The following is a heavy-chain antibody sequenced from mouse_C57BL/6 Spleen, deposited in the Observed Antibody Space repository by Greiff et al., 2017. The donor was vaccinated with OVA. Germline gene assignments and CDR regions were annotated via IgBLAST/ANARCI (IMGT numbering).Heavy chain of an antibody. Sequence: QVQLQQPGAELVKPGASVKLSCKASGYTFTSYWITWVKQRPGQGLEWIGDIYPGSGSTNYNEKFKSKATLTVDTSSSTAYMQLSSLTSEDSAVYYCARGEAYYYGSSYYWYFDVWGKGTTLTVSS. CDR3: ARGEAYYYGSSYYWYFDV. CDR2: IYPGSGST. D-gene: IGHD1-1*01. V-gene: IGHV1-55*01. CDR1: GYTFTSYW. J-gene: IGHJ1*03.